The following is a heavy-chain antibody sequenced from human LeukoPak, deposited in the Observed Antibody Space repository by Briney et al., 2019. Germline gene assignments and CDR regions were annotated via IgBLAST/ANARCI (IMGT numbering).Heavy chain of an antibody. V-gene: IGHV5-51*01. J-gene: IGHJ6*03. CDR1: GYSFTSYW. CDR2: IYPGDSDT. CDR3: ARVQSGTYYCYYMDV. Sequence: GESLKISCKGSGYSFTSYWIGWVRQMPGKGLEWMGIIYPGDSDTRYSPSFQGQVTISADKSISTAYLQWSSLKASDTAMYYCARVQSGTYYCYYMDVWGKGTTVTVSS. D-gene: IGHD1-26*01.